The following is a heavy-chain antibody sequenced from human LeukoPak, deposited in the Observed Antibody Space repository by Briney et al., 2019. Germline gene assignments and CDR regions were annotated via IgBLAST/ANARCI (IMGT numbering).Heavy chain of an antibody. J-gene: IGHJ4*02. Sequence: PSETLSLTRTVSGGSISSYYWSWIRQPPGKGLEWIGYIYYNEKNNNTDYNPSLKSRVTIAIDTSNNQFALRLSSVTAADTAIYYCAREKAAIGTNWGDYFDSWGQGTLVTVSS. CDR1: GGSISSYY. D-gene: IGHD6-13*01. CDR3: AREKAAIGTNWGDYFDS. CDR2: IYYNEKNNNT. V-gene: IGHV4-59*01.